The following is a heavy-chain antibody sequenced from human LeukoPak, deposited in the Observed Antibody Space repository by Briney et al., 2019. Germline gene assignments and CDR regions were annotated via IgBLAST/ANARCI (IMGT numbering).Heavy chain of an antibody. CDR2: INPNSGGT. CDR3: ARTWGSGGTSFIDY. CDR1: GYTFTGYY. V-gene: IGHV1-2*02. Sequence: GASVKVSCKASGYTFTGYYMHWVRQAPGQGLEWMGWINPNSGGTNYAQKFQGRVTMTRDTSISTAYMELSRLRSDDTAVYYCARTWGSGGTSFIDYWGQGTLVTVSS. J-gene: IGHJ4*02. D-gene: IGHD2-15*01.